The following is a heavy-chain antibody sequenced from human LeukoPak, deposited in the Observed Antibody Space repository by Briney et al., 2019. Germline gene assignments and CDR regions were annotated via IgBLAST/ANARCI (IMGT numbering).Heavy chain of an antibody. CDR2: IYTSGST. Sequence: SETLSLTCTVSGGSISSYYWSWIRQPAGKGLEWIGRIYTSGSTDYNPSLKSRVTMSVDTSKNQFSLKLSSVTAADTAVYYCARDMYYYDSSGYLFDYWGQGTLVTVSS. CDR1: GGSISSYY. D-gene: IGHD3-22*01. V-gene: IGHV4-4*07. CDR3: ARDMYYYDSSGYLFDY. J-gene: IGHJ4*02.